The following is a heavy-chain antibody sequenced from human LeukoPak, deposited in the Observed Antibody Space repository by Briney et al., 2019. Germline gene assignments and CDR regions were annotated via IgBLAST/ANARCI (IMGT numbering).Heavy chain of an antibody. V-gene: IGHV4-39*01. CDR2: IYYSGST. Sequence: PSETLSLTCTVSGGSISSSSYYWGWIRQPPGKGLEWIGSIYYSGSTYYNPPLKSRVTISVDTSKNQFSLKLSSVTAADTAVYYCARQTVVAATLDYWGQGTLVTVSS. J-gene: IGHJ4*02. D-gene: IGHD2-15*01. CDR1: GGSISSSSYY. CDR3: ARQTVVAATLDY.